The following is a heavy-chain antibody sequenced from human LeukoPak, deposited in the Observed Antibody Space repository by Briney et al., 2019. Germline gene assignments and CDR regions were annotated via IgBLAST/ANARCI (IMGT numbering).Heavy chain of an antibody. Sequence: GGSLRLSCAASGFTFSSYSMNWVRQAPGKGLEWVSSISSSSSYIYYADSVKGRFTISRGNAKNSLYLQMNSLRAEDTAVYYCARDLRPVGHEGYWGQGTLVTVSS. CDR1: GFTFSSYS. D-gene: IGHD2-2*01. J-gene: IGHJ4*02. CDR2: ISSSSSYI. V-gene: IGHV3-21*01. CDR3: ARDLRPVGHEGY.